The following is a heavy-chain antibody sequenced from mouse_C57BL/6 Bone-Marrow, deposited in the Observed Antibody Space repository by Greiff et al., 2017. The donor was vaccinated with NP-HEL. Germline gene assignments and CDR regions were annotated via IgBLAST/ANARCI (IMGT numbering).Heavy chain of an antibody. J-gene: IGHJ3*01. CDR2: INYDGSST. V-gene: IGHV5-16*01. Sequence: EVQRVESEGGLVQPGSSMKLSCTASGFTFSDYYMAWVRQVPEKGLEWVANINYDGSSTYYLDSLKSRFIISRDNAKNILYLQMSSLKSEDTATYYCARAYYSNYGGAYWGQGTLVTVSA. CDR1: GFTFSDYY. D-gene: IGHD2-5*01. CDR3: ARAYYSNYGGAY.